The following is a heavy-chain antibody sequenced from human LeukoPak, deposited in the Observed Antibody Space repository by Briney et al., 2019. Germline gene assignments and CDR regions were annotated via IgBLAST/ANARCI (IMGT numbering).Heavy chain of an antibody. D-gene: IGHD5-18*01. CDR1: GGTFSSYA. J-gene: IGHJ4*02. CDR3: KIGDTDYYFDY. CDR2: IIPIFGTA. Sequence: GASVKVPCKASGGTFSSYAISWVRQAPGQGLEWMGGIIPIFGTANYAQKFQGRVTITADESTSTAYMELSSLRSEDTAVYYCKIGDTDYYFDYWGQGTLVTVSS. V-gene: IGHV1-69*01.